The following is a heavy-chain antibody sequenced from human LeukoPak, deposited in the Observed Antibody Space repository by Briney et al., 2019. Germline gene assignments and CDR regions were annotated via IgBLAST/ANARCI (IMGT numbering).Heavy chain of an antibody. V-gene: IGHV3-23*01. J-gene: IGHJ6*02. CDR1: GFTFSSYA. D-gene: IGHD3-16*01. CDR3: AKDMGDFGNYYYYGMDV. CDR2: ISGSGGST. Sequence: TGGSLRLSCAASGFTFSSYAMSWVRQAPGKGLEWVSAISGSGGSTYYADSVKGRFTISRDNAKNSLYLQMNSLRAEDTALYYCAKDMGDFGNYYYYGMDVWGQGTTVTVSS.